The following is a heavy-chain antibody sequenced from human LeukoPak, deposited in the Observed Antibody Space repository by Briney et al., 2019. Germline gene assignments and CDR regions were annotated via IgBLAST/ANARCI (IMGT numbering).Heavy chain of an antibody. CDR3: ARHHREYNYLSWFDS. CDR2: VYYSGSV. D-gene: IGHD5-18*01. CDR1: GGSISTSDYY. Sequence: SETLSLTCTVSGGSISTSDYYWGWIRQAPGKGLEWIGSVYYSGSVEYDASLKSRVTISVDTSKNQFSLKLTSVTAADTAVYFCARHHREYNYLSWFDSWGQGTLVTVSS. J-gene: IGHJ5*01. V-gene: IGHV4-39*01.